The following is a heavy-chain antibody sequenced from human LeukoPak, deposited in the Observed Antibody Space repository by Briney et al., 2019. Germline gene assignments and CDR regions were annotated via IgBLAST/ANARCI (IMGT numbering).Heavy chain of an antibody. CDR1: GFTFSSYA. J-gene: IGHJ4*02. CDR3: AKVKAQGGVTTQTFDY. D-gene: IGHD4-17*01. Sequence: GRSLRLSCAASGFTFSSYAMHWVRQAPGKGLEWVAVISYHGSTKYYADSVKGRFTISRDNSKNTLYLQMNSLRAEDTAVYYCAKVKAQGGVTTQTFDYWGQGTLVTVSS. V-gene: IGHV3-30*04. CDR2: ISYHGSTK.